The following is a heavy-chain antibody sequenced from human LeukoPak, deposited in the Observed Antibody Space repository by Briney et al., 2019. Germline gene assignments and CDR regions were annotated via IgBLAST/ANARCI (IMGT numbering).Heavy chain of an antibody. J-gene: IGHJ4*02. Sequence: SETLSLTCSVSGGSFSSYYWTWIRQPPGKGLEWIGYIFFSGSTNYNPSLKSRVTMSVDTSKNQFSLKLSSVTAADTAVYYCARVASAHDYSNYGLDYFDYWGQGTLVTVSS. V-gene: IGHV4-59*12. D-gene: IGHD4-11*01. CDR2: IFFSGST. CDR3: ARVASAHDYSNYGLDYFDY. CDR1: GGSFSSYY.